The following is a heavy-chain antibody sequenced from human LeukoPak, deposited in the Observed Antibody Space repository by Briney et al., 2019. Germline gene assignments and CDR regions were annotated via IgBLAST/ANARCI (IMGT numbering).Heavy chain of an antibody. V-gene: IGHV1-18*01. Sequence: ASVKVSCKTSGYIFTDYAIVWVRQAPGQGLKWIGWVGTYDGKTNYAQEVQDRVTMTTDTSASTAYAELRSLTSDDTALYYCAKLMDNNYDGSAFDYWGQGTLVTVSS. CDR1: GYIFTDYA. J-gene: IGHJ4*02. CDR2: VGTYDGKT. CDR3: AKLMDNNYDGSAFDY. D-gene: IGHD3-22*01.